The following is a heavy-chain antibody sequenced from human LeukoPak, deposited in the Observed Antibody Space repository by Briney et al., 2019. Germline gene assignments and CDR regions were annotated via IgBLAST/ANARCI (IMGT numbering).Heavy chain of an antibody. D-gene: IGHD4-11*01. CDR2: ISYDGSNK. Sequence: SCKASGGTFSSYAISWVRQAPGKGLEWVAVISYDGSNKYYADSVKGRFTISRDNSKNTLYLQMNSLRAEDTAVYYCARESGLQVAFDIWGQGTMVTVSS. J-gene: IGHJ3*02. CDR1: GGTFSSYA. CDR3: ARESGLQVAFDI. V-gene: IGHV3-30-3*01.